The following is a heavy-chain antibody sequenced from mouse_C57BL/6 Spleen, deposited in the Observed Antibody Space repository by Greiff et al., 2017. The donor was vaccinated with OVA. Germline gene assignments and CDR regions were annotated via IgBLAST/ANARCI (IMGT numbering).Heavy chain of an antibody. V-gene: IGHV1-26*01. CDR2: INPNNGGT. CDR3: ARRGYYDYDERFAY. Sequence: EVQLQQSGPELVKPGASVKISCKASGYTFTDYYMNWVKQSHGKSLEWIGDINPNNGGTSYNQKFKGKATLTVDKSSSTAYMELRSLTSEDSAVYYCARRGYYDYDERFAYWGQGTLVTVSA. D-gene: IGHD2-4*01. J-gene: IGHJ3*01. CDR1: GYTFTDYY.